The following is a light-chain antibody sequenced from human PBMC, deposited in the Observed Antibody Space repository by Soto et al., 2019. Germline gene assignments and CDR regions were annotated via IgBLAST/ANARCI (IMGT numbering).Light chain of an antibody. CDR3: QQRGSWPRT. J-gene: IGKJ1*01. CDR1: QSVSSY. V-gene: IGKV3-11*01. CDR2: DAS. Sequence: EIVLSQSPATLSLSPGERATLSCRASQSVSSYVAWYQQKPGQAPRLLIYDASNRATDIPARFSGSGSGTDFTLTISSLEPEDFAVYYCQQRGSWPRTFGQGTKVDIK.